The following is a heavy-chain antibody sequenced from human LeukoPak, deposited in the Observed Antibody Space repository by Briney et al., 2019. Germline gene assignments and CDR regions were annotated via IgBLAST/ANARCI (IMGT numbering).Heavy chain of an antibody. J-gene: IGHJ4*02. CDR3: ASSDGYYYDSSGYSDY. D-gene: IGHD3-22*01. Sequence: GASVKVSCKPSVYTFTGYYMNWVRQAPGQGLEWMGWINPNSGGTNYAQKFQGRVTMTRDTSISTAYMELSRLRSDDTAVYYCASSDGYYYDSSGYSDYWGQGTLVTVSS. V-gene: IGHV1-2*02. CDR1: VYTFTGYY. CDR2: INPNSGGT.